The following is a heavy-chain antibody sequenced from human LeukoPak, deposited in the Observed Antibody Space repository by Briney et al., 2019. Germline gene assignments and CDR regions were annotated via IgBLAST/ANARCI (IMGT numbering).Heavy chain of an antibody. Sequence: GEPLKISCKASGYTFTSYWIGWVRQMPGKGLEWMGIIYPGDSHTTYSPSFQGQVTISADKSISTAYLHWSSLKASDTAMYYCARLGPDSGLRDWGQGTLVTVSS. CDR1: GYTFTSYW. CDR2: IYPGDSHT. CDR3: ARLGPDSGLRD. V-gene: IGHV5-51*01. D-gene: IGHD6-19*01. J-gene: IGHJ4*02.